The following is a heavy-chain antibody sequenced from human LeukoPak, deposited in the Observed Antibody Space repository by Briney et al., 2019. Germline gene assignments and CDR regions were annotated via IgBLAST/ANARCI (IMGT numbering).Heavy chain of an antibody. Sequence: GVSLRLSCAASGFTFSSYAMHWVRQAPGKGLEWVAVISYDGSNKYYADSVKGRFTISRDNSKNTLYLQMNSLRAEDTAVYYCARRESDDGMDVWGQGTTVTVSS. CDR3: ARRESDDGMDV. CDR2: ISYDGSNK. J-gene: IGHJ6*02. D-gene: IGHD3-10*01. CDR1: GFTFSSYA. V-gene: IGHV3-30-3*01.